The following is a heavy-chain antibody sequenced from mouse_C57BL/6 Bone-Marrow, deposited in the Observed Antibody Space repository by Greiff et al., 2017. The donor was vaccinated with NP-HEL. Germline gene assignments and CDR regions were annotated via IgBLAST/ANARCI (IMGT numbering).Heavy chain of an antibody. CDR2: IYPGGGYT. D-gene: IGHD1-1*01. CDR3: ARWDYYGGSTDWYFDV. Sequence: QVQLKQSGAELVRPGTSVKMSCKASGYTFTNYWIGWAKQRPGHGLEWIGDIYPGGGYTNYNEKFKGKATPTADKTASTAYMQFSSLTYEDSAIYYCARWDYYGGSTDWYFDVWGTGTTVTVSS. J-gene: IGHJ1*03. CDR1: GYTFTNYW. V-gene: IGHV1-63*01.